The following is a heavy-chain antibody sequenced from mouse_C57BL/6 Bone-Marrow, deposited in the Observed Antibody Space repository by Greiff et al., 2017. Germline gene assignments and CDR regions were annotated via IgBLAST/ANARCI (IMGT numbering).Heavy chain of an antibody. J-gene: IGHJ1*03. CDR2: IYPRDGST. CDR1: GYTFTSYD. Sequence: VKLMESGPELVKPGASVKLSCKASGYTFTSYDINWVKQRPGKGLEWIGWIYPRDGSTKYNEKFKGRATLTVDTSSSTAYMELHSLTSEDSAVYFCARGASWYFDVWGTGTTVTVSS. V-gene: IGHV1-85*01. CDR3: ARGASWYFDV.